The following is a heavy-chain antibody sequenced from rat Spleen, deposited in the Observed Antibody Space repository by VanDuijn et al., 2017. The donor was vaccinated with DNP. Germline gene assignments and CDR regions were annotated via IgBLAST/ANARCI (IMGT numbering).Heavy chain of an antibody. D-gene: IGHD1-11*01. Sequence: EVQLVDSGGGLVQPGRSMKLSCAASGFTFSSFPMAWVRQTPTKGLEWVATITTSGGNTYYRDSVKGRFTISRDNAKSTLYLQMNSLRSEDTATYYCTRQTTALYFDYWGQGVMVTVSS. CDR2: ITTSGGNT. CDR1: GFTFSSFP. V-gene: IGHV5-46*01. CDR3: TRQTTALYFDY. J-gene: IGHJ2*01.